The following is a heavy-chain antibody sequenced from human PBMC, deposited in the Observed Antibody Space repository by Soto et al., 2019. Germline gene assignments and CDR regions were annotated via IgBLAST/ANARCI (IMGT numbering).Heavy chain of an antibody. CDR3: ARVAVRFLEWFPQYNWFDP. CDR1: GYTFTSYG. Sequence: ASVKVSCKASGYTFTSYGISWVRQAPGQGVEWMGWISAYNGNINYAQKLQGRVTMTTDTSTSTAYMELRSLRSDDTAVYYCARVAVRFLEWFPQYNWFDPWGQGTLVTVSS. V-gene: IGHV1-18*01. CDR2: ISAYNGNI. J-gene: IGHJ5*02. D-gene: IGHD3-3*01.